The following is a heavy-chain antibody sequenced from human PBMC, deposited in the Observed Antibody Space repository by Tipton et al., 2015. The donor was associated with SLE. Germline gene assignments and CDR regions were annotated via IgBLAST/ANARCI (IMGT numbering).Heavy chain of an antibody. V-gene: IGHV3-30*02. D-gene: IGHD1-1*01. Sequence: SLRLSCAASGFIFSSYGMHWVRQAPGKGLEWVAFIRYDGNKYYADSVKGRFTISRDNSKNTLFLQINSLRTDDTAVYYCAKGRDWSYFDYWGQGTLVTVAS. CDR3: AKGRDWSYFDY. J-gene: IGHJ4*02. CDR1: GFIFSSYG. CDR2: IRYDGNK.